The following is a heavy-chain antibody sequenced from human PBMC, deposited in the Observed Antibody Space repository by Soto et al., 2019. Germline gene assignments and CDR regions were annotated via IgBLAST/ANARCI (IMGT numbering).Heavy chain of an antibody. CDR1: GGSFSGYY. Sequence: SETLSLTCAVYGGSFSGYYWSWIRQPPGKGLEWIGEINHSGSTNYNPSLKSRVTISVDTSKNQFSLKLSSVTAADTAVYYCARAAGRREQQLVYPIGWFDPWGQGTLVTVSS. CDR2: INHSGST. D-gene: IGHD6-13*01. CDR3: ARAAGRREQQLVYPIGWFDP. V-gene: IGHV4-34*01. J-gene: IGHJ5*02.